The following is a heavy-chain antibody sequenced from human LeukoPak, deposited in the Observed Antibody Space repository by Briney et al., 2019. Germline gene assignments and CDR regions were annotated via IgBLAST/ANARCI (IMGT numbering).Heavy chain of an antibody. J-gene: IGHJ4*02. D-gene: IGHD3-3*01. CDR3: ARGVTTIFGVVPPDY. V-gene: IGHV4-39*01. CDR1: GGSISSSSYY. Sequence: SETLSLTCTVSGGSISSSSYYWGWIRQPPGKGLEWIGSIYYSGSTYYNPSLKSRVTISVDTSKNQFSLKLSSVTAADTAVYYCARGVTTIFGVVPPDYWGQGTLVTVSS. CDR2: IYYSGST.